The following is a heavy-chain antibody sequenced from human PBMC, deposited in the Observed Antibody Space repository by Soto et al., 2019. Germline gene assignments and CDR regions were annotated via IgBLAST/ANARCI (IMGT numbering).Heavy chain of an antibody. Sequence: PGGSLRLSCAASGFTFSSYAMSWVRQAPGKGLEYVSAISSNGGSTYYANSVKGRFTISRDNSKNTLYLQMGSLRAEDMAVYYCARVRSDFSHYYMDVWGKGTTVTVSS. CDR1: GFTFSSYA. CDR2: ISSNGGST. CDR3: ARVRSDFSHYYMDV. J-gene: IGHJ6*03. D-gene: IGHD3-3*01. V-gene: IGHV3-64*01.